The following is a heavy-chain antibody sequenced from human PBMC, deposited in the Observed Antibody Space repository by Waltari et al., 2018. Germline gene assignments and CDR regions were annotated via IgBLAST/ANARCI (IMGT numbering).Heavy chain of an antibody. V-gene: IGHV3-72*01. Sequence: EVQLVESGGGLVQPGGSLRLSCAASRFSFSDHYIDWVRQAPGKGLGWVGRSRDKAKSYTTEFAASVKGRFTISRDDSKKSLYLQMDSLKTEDTAVYYCASYDFDSRGYTYGMDVWGQGTTVTVSS. CDR2: SRDKAKSYTT. CDR3: ASYDFDSRGYTYGMDV. J-gene: IGHJ6*02. CDR1: RFSFSDHY. D-gene: IGHD3-22*01.